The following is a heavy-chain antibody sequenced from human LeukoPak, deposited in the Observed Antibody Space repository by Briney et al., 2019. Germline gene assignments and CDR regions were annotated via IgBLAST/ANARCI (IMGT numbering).Heavy chain of an antibody. V-gene: IGHV3-30*18. CDR2: ISYDGSNK. J-gene: IGHJ4*02. CDR1: GFTFSSYG. CDR3: AKDSWTVTTYFGY. Sequence: PGRSLRLSCAASGFTFSSYGMHWVRQAPGKGLEWVAVISYDGSNKYYADSVKGRFTISRDNSKNTLYLQMNSLRAEDTAVYYCAKDSWTVTTYFGYWGQGTLVTVSS. D-gene: IGHD4-17*01.